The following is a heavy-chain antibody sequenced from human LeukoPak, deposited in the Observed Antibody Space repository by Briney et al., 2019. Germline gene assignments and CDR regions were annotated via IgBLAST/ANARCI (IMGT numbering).Heavy chain of an antibody. V-gene: IGHV4-34*01. Sequence: SETLSLTCAVYGGSFSGYYWSWIRQPPGKGLEWIGEINHSGSTNYNPSLKSRVTISVDTSKNQFSLKLSSVTAADTAVYYCAREEVLRYFDWLSEAHDAFDIWGQGTMVTVSS. D-gene: IGHD3-9*01. CDR3: AREEVLRYFDWLSEAHDAFDI. CDR1: GGSFSGYY. CDR2: INHSGST. J-gene: IGHJ3*02.